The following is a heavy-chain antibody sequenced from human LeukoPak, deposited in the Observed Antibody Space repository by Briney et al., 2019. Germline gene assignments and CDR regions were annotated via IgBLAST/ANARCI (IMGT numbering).Heavy chain of an antibody. CDR1: GFTFSTFW. J-gene: IGHJ5*02. Sequence: GGSLRLFCATSGFTFSTFWMHWVRQAPGKGLVWVSRINSDGSSTSYADSVKGRFTISRDNAKNTLYLQMNSLRAEDTAVYYCARDRYYYDSSALDPWGQGTLVTVSS. CDR3: ARDRYYYDSSALDP. CDR2: INSDGSST. D-gene: IGHD3-22*01. V-gene: IGHV3-74*01.